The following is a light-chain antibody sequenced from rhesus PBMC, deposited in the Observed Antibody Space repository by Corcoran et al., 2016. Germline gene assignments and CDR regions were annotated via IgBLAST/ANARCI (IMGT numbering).Light chain of an antibody. CDR2: EAS. Sequence: DIQMTQSPSSLSASVGDRVTITCRASQGITNDLAWYQQKPGETPNLLIYEASSLQSGIPSRFSGSVSGTDFTLTISSLQSEDFATYYCQHYYSTPLTFGGGTKVEIK. V-gene: IGKV1-25*01. CDR3: QHYYSTPLT. CDR1: QGITND. J-gene: IGKJ4*01.